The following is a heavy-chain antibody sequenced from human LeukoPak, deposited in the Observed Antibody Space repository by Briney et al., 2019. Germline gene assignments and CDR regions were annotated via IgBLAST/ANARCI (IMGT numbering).Heavy chain of an antibody. V-gene: IGHV3-9*01. Sequence: PGRSLRLSCAASGFTFDDYAMHWVRQAPGKGLEWVSGISWNSGSIGYADSVKGRFTISRDNAKNSLYLQMNSLRAEDTAVYYCAREKWELLARDAFDIWGQGTMVTVSS. CDR3: AREKWELLARDAFDI. CDR2: ISWNSGSI. D-gene: IGHD1-26*01. J-gene: IGHJ3*02. CDR1: GFTFDDYA.